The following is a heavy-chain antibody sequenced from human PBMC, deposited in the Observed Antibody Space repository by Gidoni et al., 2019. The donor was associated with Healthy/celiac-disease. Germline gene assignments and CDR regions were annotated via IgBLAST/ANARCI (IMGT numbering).Heavy chain of an antibody. D-gene: IGHD6-19*01. CDR3: ARDFFRLAVAARVGFDP. Sequence: EVQLVESGGGVVRPGGSPRLSCAAPGSTFDDYGMSWVRQAPGKGLEWVSGINWNGGSTGYADSVKGRFTISRDNAKNSLYLQMNSLRAEDTALYHCARDFFRLAVAARVGFDPWGQGTLVTVSS. V-gene: IGHV3-20*01. J-gene: IGHJ5*02. CDR1: GSTFDDYG. CDR2: INWNGGST.